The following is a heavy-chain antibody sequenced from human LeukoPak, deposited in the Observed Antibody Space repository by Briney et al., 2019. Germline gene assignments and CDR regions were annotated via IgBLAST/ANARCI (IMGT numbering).Heavy chain of an antibody. CDR1: GFSFSTYW. V-gene: IGHV3-7*01. CDR2: IKEDGSDK. J-gene: IGHJ4*02. CDR3: VRGTRSNSF. D-gene: IGHD6-6*01. Sequence: PGGSLRLSCEASGFSFSTYWMSWVRQAPGKGLECVAYIKEDGSDKNYVDSVKGRFTISRDNAKSSLYLQMNSLRVEDTAVYYCVRGTRSNSFWGQGTQVTVSS.